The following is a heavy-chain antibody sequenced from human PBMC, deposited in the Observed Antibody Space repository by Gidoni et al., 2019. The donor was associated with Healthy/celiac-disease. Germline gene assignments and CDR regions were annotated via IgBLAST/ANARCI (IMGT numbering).Heavy chain of an antibody. V-gene: IGHV1-2*04. Sequence: QVQLVQSGAEVKKPGASVKVSCQASGYTFTGYYMHWVRQAPGQGLEWMGWINPNSGGTNYAQKFQGLVTMTRDTSISTAYMELSRLRSDETAVYYCARVAAVATIPEGDYYYGMDVWGRGTTVTVSS. CDR1: GYTFTGYY. J-gene: IGHJ6*02. CDR3: ARVAAVATIPEGDYYYGMDV. CDR2: INPNSGGT. D-gene: IGHD5-12*01.